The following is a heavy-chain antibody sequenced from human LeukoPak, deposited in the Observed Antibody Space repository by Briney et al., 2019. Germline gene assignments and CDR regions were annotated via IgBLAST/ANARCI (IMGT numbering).Heavy chain of an antibody. CDR3: ARHTRTGYSGYENAFDI. CDR2: FYYSGST. CDR1: GGSITNNNYY. Sequence: PSETLSLTCTVSGGSITNNNYYWDWIRQPPGKGLEWIGDFYYSGSTHYNPSLKSRVTISADTSKNHFSLKLSSVTAADTAIYYCARHTRTGYSGYENAFDIWGQGTMVTVSS. D-gene: IGHD5-12*01. J-gene: IGHJ3*02. V-gene: IGHV4-39*01.